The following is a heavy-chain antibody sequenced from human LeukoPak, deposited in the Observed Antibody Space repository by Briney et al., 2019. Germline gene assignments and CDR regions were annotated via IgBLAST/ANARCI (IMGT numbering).Heavy chain of an antibody. CDR2: INPSGGST. J-gene: IGHJ5*02. D-gene: IGHD2-21*02. V-gene: IGHV1-46*01. Sequence: ASVKVSCKASGGTFSSYAISWVRQAPGQGLEWMGIINPSGGSTSYAQKFQGRVTMTRDTSTSTVYMELSSLRSEDTAVYYCARGWSVVVVTEAWFDPWGQGTLVTVSS. CDR3: ARGWSVVVVTEAWFDP. CDR1: GGTFSSYA.